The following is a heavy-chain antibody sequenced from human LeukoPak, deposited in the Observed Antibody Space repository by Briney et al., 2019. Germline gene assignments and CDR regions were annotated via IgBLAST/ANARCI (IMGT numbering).Heavy chain of an antibody. J-gene: IGHJ4*02. CDR3: TSIMVATDY. V-gene: IGHV3-73*01. Sequence: PGGSLRLSCAASGFTFSGSAMHWVRQASGKGLEWVGRIRSKANSYATAYAASVKGRSTISRDDSKNTAYLQMNSLKTEDTAVYYCTSIMVATDYWGQGTLVTVSS. CDR2: IRSKANSYAT. CDR1: GFTFSGSA. D-gene: IGHD2-8*01.